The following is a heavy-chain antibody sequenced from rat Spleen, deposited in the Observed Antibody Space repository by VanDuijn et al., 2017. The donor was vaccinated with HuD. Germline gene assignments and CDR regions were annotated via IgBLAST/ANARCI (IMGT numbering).Heavy chain of an antibody. D-gene: IGHD3-8*01. Sequence: EVQLQESGPGLVKPSQSLSLTCSVTGYSITSSYRWNWIRKFPGSKMEWIGHISYSGSSSYSPSLKGRISITRDTSKNQFFLQLNSVTTEDTATYSCARSPAVFFDYWGQGVMVTVSS. J-gene: IGHJ2*01. CDR3: ARSPAVFFDY. CDR1: GYSITSSY. CDR2: ISYSGSS. V-gene: IGHV3-1*01.